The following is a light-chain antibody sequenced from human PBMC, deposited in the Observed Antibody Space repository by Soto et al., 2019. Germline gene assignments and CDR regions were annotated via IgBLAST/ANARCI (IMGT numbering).Light chain of an antibody. CDR2: DVR. CDR3: SAYTARSTLV. J-gene: IGLJ3*02. Sequence: QSVLTQPASVSGSSGQSITISCSGTMRDVGAYNLVSWYQQHPGTAHKLIIFDVRNRPSGIASRFSGSRSGNTASLTISGLQSEDEGDYYCSAYTARSTLVFGGGTKLTVL. CDR1: MRDVGAYNL. V-gene: IGLV2-14*03.